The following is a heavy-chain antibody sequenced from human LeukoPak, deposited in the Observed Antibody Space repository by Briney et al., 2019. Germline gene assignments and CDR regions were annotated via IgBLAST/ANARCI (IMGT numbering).Heavy chain of an antibody. J-gene: IGHJ4*02. D-gene: IGHD3-22*01. CDR1: GGSFSGYY. CDR3: ARRPYYYDSSGQNY. Sequence: PSETLSLTCAVYGGSFSGYYWSWIRQPPGKGLEWIGEVNHSGSTNYNPSLKSRVTISVDTSKNQFSLKLSSVTAADTAVYYCARRPYYYDSSGQNYWGQGTLVTVSS. V-gene: IGHV4-34*01. CDR2: VNHSGST.